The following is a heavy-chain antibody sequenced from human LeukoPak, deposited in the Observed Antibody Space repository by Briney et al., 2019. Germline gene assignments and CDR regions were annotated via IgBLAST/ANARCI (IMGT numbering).Heavy chain of an antibody. V-gene: IGHV3-9*03. CDR1: GFTFSSYA. D-gene: IGHD5-18*01. Sequence: GGSLRLSCAASGFTFSSYAMSWVRQAPGKGLEWVSAISWNSGSIGYADSVKGRFTISRDNAKNSLYLQMNSLRAEDMALYYCAKDIGGYSYGITLDYWGQGTLVTVSS. CDR2: ISWNSGSI. J-gene: IGHJ4*02. CDR3: AKDIGGYSYGITLDY.